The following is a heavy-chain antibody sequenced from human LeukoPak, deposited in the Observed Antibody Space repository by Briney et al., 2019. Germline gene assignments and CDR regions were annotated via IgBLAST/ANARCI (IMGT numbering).Heavy chain of an antibody. Sequence: GGSLRLSCAASGFSFSSYWMHWVRQAPGKGLVWVSRINSDGSSTSYADSVKGRFTISRDNAKNTLYLQMNGLRAEDTAVYHCARDTAGIGVDYWGQGTLVTVSS. CDR1: GFSFSSYW. V-gene: IGHV3-74*01. D-gene: IGHD3-16*01. CDR3: ARDTAGIGVDY. J-gene: IGHJ4*02. CDR2: INSDGSST.